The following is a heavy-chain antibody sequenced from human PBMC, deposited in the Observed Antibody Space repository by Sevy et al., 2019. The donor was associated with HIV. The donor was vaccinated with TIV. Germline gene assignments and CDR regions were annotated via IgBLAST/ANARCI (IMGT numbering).Heavy chain of an antibody. CDR2: ISGSGGSGVKT. Sequence: GGSLRLSCAASGFTFSSYAMNWVRQAPGKGLEWVSGISGSGGSGVKTNYADSVKGRFTISRDDSKNSLYLQLNSLRAEDTAIYYCARKYDSSGYFDYWGQGTLVTVSS. D-gene: IGHD3-22*01. V-gene: IGHV3-23*01. CDR3: ARKYDSSGYFDY. J-gene: IGHJ4*02. CDR1: GFTFSSYA.